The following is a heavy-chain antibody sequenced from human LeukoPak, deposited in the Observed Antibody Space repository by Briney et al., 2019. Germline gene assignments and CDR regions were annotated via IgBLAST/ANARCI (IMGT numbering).Heavy chain of an antibody. CDR1: GFTFSNYA. V-gene: IGHV3-23*01. CDR2: ISGSGGST. D-gene: IGHD6-19*01. Sequence: PGGSLRLSCAASGFTFSNYAMSWVRQAPGKGLEWVSAISGSGGSTYYAGSVKGRFTISRDNSKNTLYLQMNSLRAEDTAVYYCAKEPTPYSSGWFDYWGQGTLVTVSS. J-gene: IGHJ4*02. CDR3: AKEPTPYSSGWFDY.